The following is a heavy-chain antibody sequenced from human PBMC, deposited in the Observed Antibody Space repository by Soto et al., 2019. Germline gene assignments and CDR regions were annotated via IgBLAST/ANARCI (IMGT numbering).Heavy chain of an antibody. Sequence: ASVKVSCKASGYTFTSYGISWVRQAPGQGLEWMGWISGYNGNTKYAQKLQGRVTMTEDTSTGTAYMELRSLRSEDTAVYYCATGWYYDILTGYSPGAFDFWGQGTMVTVSS. D-gene: IGHD3-9*01. J-gene: IGHJ3*01. V-gene: IGHV1-18*01. CDR1: GYTFTSYG. CDR3: ATGWYYDILTGYSPGAFDF. CDR2: ISGYNGNT.